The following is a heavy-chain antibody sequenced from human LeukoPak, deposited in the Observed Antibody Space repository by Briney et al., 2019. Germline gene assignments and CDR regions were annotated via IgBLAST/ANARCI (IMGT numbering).Heavy chain of an antibody. CDR2: IYHSGST. J-gene: IGHJ6*02. V-gene: IGHV4-59*12. CDR3: ARDGLYYGMDV. Sequence: KPSETLSLTRTVSGGSISEDYWSWIRQPPGMGLEWIGYIYHSGSTYYNPSLKSRVTISVDRSKNQFSLKLSSVTAADTAVYYCARDGLYYGMDVWGQGTTVTVSS. CDR1: GGSISEDY. D-gene: IGHD3/OR15-3a*01.